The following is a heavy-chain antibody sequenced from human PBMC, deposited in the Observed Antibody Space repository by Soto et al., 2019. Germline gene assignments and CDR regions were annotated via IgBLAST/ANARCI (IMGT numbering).Heavy chain of an antibody. CDR3: ARHPRAVAAPTRWFDP. J-gene: IGHJ5*02. V-gene: IGHV1-8*01. D-gene: IGHD6-19*01. Sequence: ASVKVSCKASGYTFTRSGISWVRQAPGQGLEWMGWMNPNSGNTGYAQKFQGRVTMTRNTSISTAYMELSSLRSEDTAVYYCARHPRAVAAPTRWFDPWGQGTLVTVSS. CDR2: MNPNSGNT. CDR1: GYTFTRSG.